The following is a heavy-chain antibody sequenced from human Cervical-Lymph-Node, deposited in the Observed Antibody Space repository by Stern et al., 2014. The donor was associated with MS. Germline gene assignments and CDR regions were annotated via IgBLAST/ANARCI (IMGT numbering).Heavy chain of an antibody. D-gene: IGHD3-22*01. CDR2: IWYDGSNK. J-gene: IGHJ4*02. V-gene: IGHV3-33*01. CDR3: ARDYADDSSPY. CDR1: GFTFSSYG. Sequence: VQLEESGGGVVQPGRSLRLSCAASGFTFSSYGMHWVRQAPGKGLEWVAVIWYDGSNKYYTDSVKGRFTISRDNSKNTLYLQMNSLRAEDTAVYYCARDYADDSSPYWGQGTLVTVSS.